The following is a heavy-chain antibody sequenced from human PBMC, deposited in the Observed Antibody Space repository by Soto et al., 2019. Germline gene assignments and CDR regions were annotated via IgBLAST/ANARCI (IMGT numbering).Heavy chain of an antibody. J-gene: IGHJ4*02. CDR2: IIPLFGTP. CDR1: GGTFSNGA. D-gene: IGHD3-10*01. Sequence: QVQLVQSGAEVKRPGSSVKVSCKISGGTFSNGAFSWVRQAPGQGLEWMGGIIPLFGTPSYAQKFQGRVTVTADEPSSTGYMELSSLTSEDTAIYYCANERVGEMATGGYFDYWGQGTLVSVSS. CDR3: ANERVGEMATGGYFDY. V-gene: IGHV1-69*01.